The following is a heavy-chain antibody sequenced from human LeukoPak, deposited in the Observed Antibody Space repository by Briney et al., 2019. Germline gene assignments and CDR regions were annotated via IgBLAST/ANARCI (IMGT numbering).Heavy chain of an antibody. CDR2: INPNSGGT. V-gene: IGHV1-2*02. CDR3: ARDGGSYGGGDWFDP. J-gene: IGHJ5*02. Sequence: GASVKVSCKASGYTFTGYYMHWVRQAPGQGLEWMGWINPNSGGTNYAQKFQGRVTMTRDTSISTAYMELSRLRSDDTAVYYCARDGGSYGGGDWFDPWGQGTLVTVSS. D-gene: IGHD1-26*01. CDR1: GYTFTGYY.